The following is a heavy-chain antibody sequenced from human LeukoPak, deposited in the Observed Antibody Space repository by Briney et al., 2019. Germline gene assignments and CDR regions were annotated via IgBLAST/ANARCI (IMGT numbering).Heavy chain of an antibody. CDR1: GYKFTSFY. Sequence: ASVKVSCKASGYKFTSFYIHWVRQAPGQGLEWMGIINPGVGSTSYAQKLQGRVNMTRDASTTTVYMELSSLRPEDTAVYYCARDVLRFLEWSEAFDIWGQGTMVSVSS. J-gene: IGHJ3*02. V-gene: IGHV1-46*01. CDR2: INPGVGST. D-gene: IGHD3-3*01. CDR3: ARDVLRFLEWSEAFDI.